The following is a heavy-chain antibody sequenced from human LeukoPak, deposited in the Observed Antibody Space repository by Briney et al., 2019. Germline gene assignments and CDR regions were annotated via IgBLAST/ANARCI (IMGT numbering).Heavy chain of an antibody. CDR2: ISGSGGST. D-gene: IGHD3-10*01. V-gene: IGHV3-23*01. CDR1: GFTFSSYA. CDR3: AKEPYYYGSGSYDY. Sequence: GGSLRLSCAASGFTFSSYAMSWVRQAPGKGLEWVSAISGSGGSTYYADSVKGRFAISRDNSKNTLYLQMNSLRAEDTAVYYCAKEPYYYGSGSYDYWGQGTLVTVSS. J-gene: IGHJ4*02.